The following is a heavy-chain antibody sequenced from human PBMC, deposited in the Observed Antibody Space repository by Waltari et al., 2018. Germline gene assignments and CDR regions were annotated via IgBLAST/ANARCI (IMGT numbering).Heavy chain of an antibody. CDR1: GDTVSELS. J-gene: IGHJ5*02. V-gene: IGHV1-24*01. CDR3: TIYRDGDYVSLGFDP. Sequence: QVQLLQSGAEVTKPGASVKVSCKVSGDTVSELSIHWVRQAPGKGLEWMGGFDPEHGEIISAQKFQGRLTLTEDTSTDTAYMELSSLRSEDTAVYYCTIYRDGDYVSLGFDPWGQGTLVTVSS. D-gene: IGHD4-17*01. CDR2: FDPEHGEI.